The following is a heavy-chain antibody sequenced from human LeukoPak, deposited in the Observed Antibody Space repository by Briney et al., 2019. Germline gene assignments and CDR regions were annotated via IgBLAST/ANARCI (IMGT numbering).Heavy chain of an antibody. CDR2: ISASGGRT. Sequence: GGSLRLSCAASGFTFSTSAMSWVRQTPEKGLQWVAAISASGGRTYYSDSVKGHFTISRDNSNNTLYLQMDSLRAEDSAVYFCARDPVSANGSYYFGSWGQGTLVTVSS. CDR3: ARDPVSANGSYYFGS. J-gene: IGHJ4*02. CDR1: GFTFSTSA. V-gene: IGHV3-23*01. D-gene: IGHD3-10*01.